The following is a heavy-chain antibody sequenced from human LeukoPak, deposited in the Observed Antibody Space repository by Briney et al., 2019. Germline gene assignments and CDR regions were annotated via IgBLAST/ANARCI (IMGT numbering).Heavy chain of an antibody. CDR1: GFTFSSYA. CDR3: AQVTYSSPPKFDY. D-gene: IGHD6-13*01. CDR2: ISGGGGNT. J-gene: IGHJ4*02. V-gene: IGHV3-23*01. Sequence: GGSVRLSCAASGFTFSSYAMRWVRQAPGKGLEWVSGISGGGGNTNYADSLKGRFTMSGDNSKNTVYLEMNSLRSEDTAVYYCAQVTYSSPPKFDYWGQGTLVTVSS.